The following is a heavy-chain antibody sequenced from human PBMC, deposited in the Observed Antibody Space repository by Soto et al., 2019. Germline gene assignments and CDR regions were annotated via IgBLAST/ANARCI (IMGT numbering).Heavy chain of an antibody. Sequence: EVQLVESGGGLVEPGGSLRLSCAASGFSFINAWMGWVRQAPGKGPEWIGRIRSKTATAGATADYAAHVEGRFTISRDDSRNTLYLQMNSLRTEDTAVYYCTTDIGDTWDRFNFDYWGRGTLVTVSS. CDR2: IRSKTATAGATA. V-gene: IGHV3-15*01. CDR3: TTDIGDTWDRFNFDY. CDR1: GFSFINAW. D-gene: IGHD1-26*01. J-gene: IGHJ4*02.